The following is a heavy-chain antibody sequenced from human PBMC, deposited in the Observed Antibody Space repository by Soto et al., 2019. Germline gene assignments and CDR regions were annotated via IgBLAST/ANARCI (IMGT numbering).Heavy chain of an antibody. V-gene: IGHV3-30-3*01. D-gene: IGHD3-10*01. J-gene: IGHJ4*02. Sequence: QVQLVESGGGVVQPGRSLRLSCAASGLTFSSHSIQWVRQAPGKGLEWVAVISYDGSIKYYADSVKGRFTISRDNSKNTAYLQMNSLRAEDTAVFYCVREWSTSGALDYWGQGTLVIVSS. CDR2: ISYDGSIK. CDR3: VREWSTSGALDY. CDR1: GLTFSSHS.